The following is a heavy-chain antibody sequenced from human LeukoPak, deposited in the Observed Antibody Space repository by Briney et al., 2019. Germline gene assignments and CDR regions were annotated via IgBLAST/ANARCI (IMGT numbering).Heavy chain of an antibody. CDR3: AKSLLGLNWFDP. Sequence: GGSLRLSCADSGFTFSSYAMCWVRQAPGKGLEWVSAICGGGGSTYYADSVKGRFTISTDNSKNTLYLQMNSLRAEDTALYYSAKSLLGLNWFDPWGQGTLVTLSS. CDR1: GFTFSSYA. V-gene: IGHV3-23*01. D-gene: IGHD3-10*01. J-gene: IGHJ5*02. CDR2: ICGGGGST.